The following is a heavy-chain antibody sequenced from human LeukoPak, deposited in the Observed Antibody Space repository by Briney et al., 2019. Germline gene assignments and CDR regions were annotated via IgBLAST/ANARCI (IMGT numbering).Heavy chain of an antibody. CDR1: GFTFSSHG. V-gene: IGHV3-30*18. CDR2: ISYDGSNK. J-gene: IGHJ4*02. CDR3: AKPLRFLEWLSIDY. D-gene: IGHD3-3*01. Sequence: GGSLRLSCAASGFTFSSHGMHWVRQAPGKGLEWVAVISYDGSNKYYADSVKGRFTISRDNSKNTLYLQMNSLRAEDTAVYYCAKPLRFLEWLSIDYWGQGTLVTVSS.